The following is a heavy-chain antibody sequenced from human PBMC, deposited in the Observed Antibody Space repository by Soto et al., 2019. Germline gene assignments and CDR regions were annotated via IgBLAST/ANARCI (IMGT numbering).Heavy chain of an antibody. CDR1: GFTFSSYA. V-gene: IGHV3-30-3*01. CDR3: AKDYYDSSGYYYSDY. Sequence: PGGSLRLSWGASGFTFSSYAMHWVRPAPGKGLEWVAVISYDGSNKYYADSVKGRFTISRDNSKNTLYLQMNSLRAEDTAVYYCAKDYYDSSGYYYSDYWGQGTLVTVSS. CDR2: ISYDGSNK. D-gene: IGHD3-22*01. J-gene: IGHJ4*02.